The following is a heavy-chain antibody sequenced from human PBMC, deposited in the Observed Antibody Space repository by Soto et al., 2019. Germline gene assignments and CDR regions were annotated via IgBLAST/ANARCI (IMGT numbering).Heavy chain of an antibody. J-gene: IGHJ5*02. CDR3: ARDGGCRDGYTVGCNWFDP. D-gene: IGHD5-12*01. CDR2: IWYDGSNK. Sequence: QVQLVESGGGVVQPGRSLRLSCAASGFTVSSYGMHWVRQAPGKGLEGVAVIWYDGSNKYYADSVKGRHTISRDNSKNTLYLQMNGLRDEDTAVYYCARDGGCRDGYTVGCNWFDPWGQGTLVTVSS. V-gene: IGHV3-33*01. CDR1: GFTVSSYG.